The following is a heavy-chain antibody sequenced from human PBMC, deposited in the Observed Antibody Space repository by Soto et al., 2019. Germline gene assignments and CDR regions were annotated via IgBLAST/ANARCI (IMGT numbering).Heavy chain of an antibody. Sequence: QVQLVESGGGVVPPGGSLRVSCVASGFTFSSYNMHWVRQAPGEGLEWVAVISFDGANTFYADSVKGRFTISRDISWDTLYLQMSSLRDEDTAIYYCARDGYNRGGFDYWGQGTLVTVSS. CDR1: GFTFSSYN. CDR2: ISFDGANT. V-gene: IGHV3-30-3*01. J-gene: IGHJ4*02. D-gene: IGHD3-10*01. CDR3: ARDGYNRGGFDY.